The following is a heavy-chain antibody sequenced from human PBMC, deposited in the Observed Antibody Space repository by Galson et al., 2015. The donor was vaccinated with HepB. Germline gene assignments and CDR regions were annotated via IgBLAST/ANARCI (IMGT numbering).Heavy chain of an antibody. D-gene: IGHD3-3*01. CDR2: ISSSGTTT. CDR1: GFTFNNYA. CDR3: AKIDFWSGYYPTHYYYGLDV. J-gene: IGHJ6*02. Sequence: CAASGFTFNNYAMSWVRQAPGKGLEWVSPISSSGTTTYYADSVKGRFTISRDNSKNTLYLQMNSLRAEDTAVYYCAKIDFWSGYYPTHYYYGLDVWGQGTTVTVSS. V-gene: IGHV3-23*01.